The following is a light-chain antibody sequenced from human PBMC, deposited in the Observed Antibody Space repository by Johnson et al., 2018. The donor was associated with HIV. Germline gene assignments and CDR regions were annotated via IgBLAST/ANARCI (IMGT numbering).Light chain of an antibody. Sequence: QSALTQPPSVSAAPGQKVTISCSGSSSNIGNNYVSWYQQLPGTAPTLLIYDNNKRPSGIPDRFSGSKSGPSATLGIPGLQPGDEAGYYCGSWDSRLSVCFFGRGTKVSVL. CDR3: GSWDSRLSVCF. CDR2: DNN. V-gene: IGLV1-51*01. CDR1: SSNIGNNY. J-gene: IGLJ1*01.